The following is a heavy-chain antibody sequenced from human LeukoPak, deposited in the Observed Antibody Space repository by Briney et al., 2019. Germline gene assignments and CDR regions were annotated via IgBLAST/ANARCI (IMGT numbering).Heavy chain of an antibody. V-gene: IGHV3-48*02. CDR1: GFRFSDEP. CDR3: ARDTAFAFDI. CDR2: IRSRSITI. J-gene: IGHJ3*02. Sequence: GGSLRLSCAASGFRFSDEPMNWVRQAPGKGLEWVAHIRSRSITISYADSVKGRFTISRDNAKSSLYLQMNSLTEEDTAAYYCARDTAFAFDIWGQGTMVTVSS. D-gene: IGHD2-21*02.